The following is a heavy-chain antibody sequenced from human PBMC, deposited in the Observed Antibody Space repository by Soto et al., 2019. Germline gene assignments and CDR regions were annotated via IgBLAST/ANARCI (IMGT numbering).Heavy chain of an antibody. CDR2: ISSSSSTI. D-gene: IGHD6-13*01. CDR1: GFTFSSYS. J-gene: IGHJ6*02. Sequence: GGSLRLSCAASGFTFSSYSMNWVRQAPRKGLEWVSYISSSSSTIYYADSVKGRFTISRDNAKNSLYLQMNSLRDEDTAVYYCARDVDSSWRGYYYYGMDVWGQGTTVTVSS. V-gene: IGHV3-48*02. CDR3: ARDVDSSWRGYYYYGMDV.